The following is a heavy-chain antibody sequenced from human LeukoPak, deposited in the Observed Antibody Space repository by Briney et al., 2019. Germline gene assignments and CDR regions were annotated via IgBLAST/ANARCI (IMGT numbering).Heavy chain of an antibody. D-gene: IGHD4-11*01. CDR1: GYPFTTHY. CDR3: AREGVLQAFDV. Sequence: GASVKVSCKASGYPFTTHYMPWVRQAPGQGLGWMGIVNPTNTGTTYAQRFQGRVTMTADPSTSTVYMVLGSLRSEDTAVYYCAREGVLQAFDVWGHGTMVTVSS. CDR2: VNPTNTGT. V-gene: IGHV1-46*01. J-gene: IGHJ3*01.